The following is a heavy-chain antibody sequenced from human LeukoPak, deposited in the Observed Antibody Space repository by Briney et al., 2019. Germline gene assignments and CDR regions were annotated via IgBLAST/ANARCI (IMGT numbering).Heavy chain of an antibody. V-gene: IGHV1-3*01. J-gene: IGHJ4*02. CDR1: GYTFAKYG. CDR3: ARSYGDYSHFDY. CDR2: INAGNSNT. D-gene: IGHD4-17*01. Sequence: ASVKVSFKASGYTFAKYGLHWVRQAHGQSLEWMGWINAGNSNTKYSQKLQGRVTITRDTSASTAYMELSSLRSEDTAMYYCARSYGDYSHFDYWGQGTLVTVSS.